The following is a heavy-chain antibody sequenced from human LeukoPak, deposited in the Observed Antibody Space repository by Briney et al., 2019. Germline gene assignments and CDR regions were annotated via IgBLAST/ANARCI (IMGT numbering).Heavy chain of an antibody. Sequence: GGSLRLSCAASGFTFSSYGMHWVRQAPGKGLEWVAVIWYDGSNKYYADSVKGRFTISRDNSKNTLYLQMNSLRAEDTAVYYCARDKEMATILDYWGQGTLVTASS. D-gene: IGHD5-12*01. CDR2: IWYDGSNK. CDR1: GFTFSSYG. J-gene: IGHJ4*02. V-gene: IGHV3-33*01. CDR3: ARDKEMATILDY.